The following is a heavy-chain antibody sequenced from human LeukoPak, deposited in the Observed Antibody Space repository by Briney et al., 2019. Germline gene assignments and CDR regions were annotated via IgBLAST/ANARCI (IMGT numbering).Heavy chain of an antibody. J-gene: IGHJ5*02. CDR3: ARAGRQLVLHNWFDP. D-gene: IGHD6-13*01. CDR1: GGTFSSYA. CDR2: IIPIFGTA. V-gene: IGHV1-69*06. Sequence: SVKVSCKASGGTFSSYAISWVRQAPGQGLEWMGGIIPIFGTANYAQKFQGRVTITADKSTSTAYMELSSLRSEDTAVYYCARAGRQLVLHNWFDPWGQGTLVTVSS.